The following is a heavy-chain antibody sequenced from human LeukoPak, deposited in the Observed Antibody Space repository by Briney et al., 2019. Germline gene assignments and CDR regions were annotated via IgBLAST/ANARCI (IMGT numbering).Heavy chain of an antibody. V-gene: IGHV3-23*01. Sequence: PGGSLRLSCEVSGFTFSNFAMSWVRQAPGKGLEWISAISDSAAKTYYADSVKGRFTISRDNAKNTVFLQMNSLRAEDTALYYCAKDVLTVGFMDVWGQGTTVTVSS. D-gene: IGHD3-22*01. J-gene: IGHJ6*02. CDR1: GFTFSNFA. CDR3: AKDVLTVGFMDV. CDR2: ISDSAAKT.